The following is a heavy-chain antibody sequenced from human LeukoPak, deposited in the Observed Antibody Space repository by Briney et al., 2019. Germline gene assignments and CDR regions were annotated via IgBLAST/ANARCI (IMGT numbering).Heavy chain of an antibody. J-gene: IGHJ4*02. CDR2: INHSGST. V-gene: IGHV4-34*01. Sequence: SETLSLTCAVYGGSFSGYYWSWIRQPPGKGLEWIGEINHSGSTNYNPSLKSRVTISVDTSKNQFSLKLSSVTAADTAVYYCARVKAYDYVWGSYRFDYWGQGTLVTVSS. CDR3: ARVKAYDYVWGSYRFDY. CDR1: GGSFSGYY. D-gene: IGHD3-16*02.